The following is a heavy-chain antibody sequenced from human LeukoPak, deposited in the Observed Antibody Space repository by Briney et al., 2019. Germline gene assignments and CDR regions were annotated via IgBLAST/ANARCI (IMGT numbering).Heavy chain of an antibody. J-gene: IGHJ5*02. Sequence: PSETLSLTCTVSGASISNYYWSWIRQPPGNGLEWIGFIYYSGSTNYNPSLKSRVTISVDTSKNQFSLKLSSVTAADTAVYYCARVVPVRNWFDPWGQGTLVTVSS. V-gene: IGHV4-59*01. CDR1: GASISNYY. CDR3: ARVVPVRNWFDP. CDR2: IYYSGST. D-gene: IGHD4-17*01.